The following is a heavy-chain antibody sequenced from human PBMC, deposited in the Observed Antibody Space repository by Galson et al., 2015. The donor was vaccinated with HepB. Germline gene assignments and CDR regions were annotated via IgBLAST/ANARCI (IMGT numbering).Heavy chain of an antibody. CDR2: INHSGST. D-gene: IGHD4-23*01. CDR3: ARAGGDGGTNFDY. J-gene: IGHJ4*02. CDR1: GGSFSGYY. Sequence: SETLSLTCTVYGGSFSGYYWSWIRQPPGKGLEWIGEINHSGSTNYNPSLKSRVTISVDTSKNQFSLKLSSVTAADTAVYYCARAGGDGGTNFDYWGQGTLVTVSS. V-gene: IGHV4-34*01.